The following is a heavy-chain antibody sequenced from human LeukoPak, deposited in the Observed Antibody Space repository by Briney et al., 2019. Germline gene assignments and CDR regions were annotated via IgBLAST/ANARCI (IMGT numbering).Heavy chain of an antibody. Sequence: GGSLRLSCAASGFTFSSYSMNWVRQAPGKGLEWVSSISSSSSYIYYADSVKGRSTISRDNAKNSLYLQMNSLRAEDTAVYYCARHVNRDGYNSWGQGTLVTVSS. J-gene: IGHJ4*02. V-gene: IGHV3-21*01. CDR1: GFTFSSYS. CDR3: ARHVNRDGYNS. CDR2: ISSSSSYI. D-gene: IGHD5-24*01.